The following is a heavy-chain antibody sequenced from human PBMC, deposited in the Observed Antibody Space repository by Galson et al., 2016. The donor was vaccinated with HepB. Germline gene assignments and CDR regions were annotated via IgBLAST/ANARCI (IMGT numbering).Heavy chain of an antibody. J-gene: IGHJ4*02. D-gene: IGHD3-10*02. CDR3: AKRHEYCPPVGCSVDY. V-gene: IGHV3-30*18. CDR2: DSVHGGRK. Sequence: SLRLSCAASGFTFNKYGMHWVRQAPGKGLEWVAADSVHGGRKFYADAVKGRFTISRDSANNMLFLRMTSLRADDTAVYYCAKRHEYCPPVGCSVDYWGQGTLVSVSS. CDR1: GFTFNKYG.